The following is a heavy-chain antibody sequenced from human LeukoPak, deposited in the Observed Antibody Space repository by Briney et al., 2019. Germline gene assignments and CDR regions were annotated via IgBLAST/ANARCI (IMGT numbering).Heavy chain of an antibody. V-gene: IGHV1-2*02. CDR1: GYTFTDYY. CDR3: VSKCNIVAVILSQLVGFDV. CDR2: LNPKTGGT. D-gene: IGHD2/OR15-2a*01. Sequence: ASVKVSCEASGYTFTDYYIHWVRQAPGQGLEWVGWLNPKTGGTKSAQNFQGRVTLTRDTSTTTAYMELSTLTSDVTALYSCVSKCNIVAVILSQLVGFDVWGQGAMVTVSS. J-gene: IGHJ3*01.